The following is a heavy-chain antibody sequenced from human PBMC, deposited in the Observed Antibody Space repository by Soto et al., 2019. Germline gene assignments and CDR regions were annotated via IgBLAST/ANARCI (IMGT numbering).Heavy chain of an antibody. Sequence: GGSLRLSCEASGFTFSTYGMHWIRQAPGKGLEWPAIIWNDGSNEYYADSVKGRFTISRDNSKNTLYLQLNNLRAEDTAVYFCARDQTDSGGYSEYWGQGTLVTVSS. J-gene: IGHJ4*02. CDR3: ARDQTDSGGYSEY. V-gene: IGHV3-33*01. D-gene: IGHD3-22*01. CDR2: IWNDGSNE. CDR1: GFTFSTYG.